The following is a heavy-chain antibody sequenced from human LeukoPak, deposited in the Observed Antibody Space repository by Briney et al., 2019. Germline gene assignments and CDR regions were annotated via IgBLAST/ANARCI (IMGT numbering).Heavy chain of an antibody. CDR2: ISGSGGST. CDR1: GFTFSSYA. CDR3: AKGDTTWELPHDC. D-gene: IGHD1-26*01. J-gene: IGHJ4*02. V-gene: IGHV3-23*01. Sequence: PGGSLRLSCAASGFTFSSYAMNWVRQAPGKGLEWVSAISGSGGSTYYADSVKGRFTISGDNSKNTLYLQMNSLRAEDTAVYYCAKGDTTWELPHDCWGQGTLVTVSS.